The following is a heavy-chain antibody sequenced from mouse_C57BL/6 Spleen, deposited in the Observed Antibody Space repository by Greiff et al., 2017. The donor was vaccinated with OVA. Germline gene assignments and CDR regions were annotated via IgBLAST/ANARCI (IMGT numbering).Heavy chain of an antibody. J-gene: IGHJ3*01. CDR2: IWSGGST. D-gene: IGHD2-2*01. CDR3: AGPVGSMVTTSFAY. CDR1: GFSLTSYG. Sequence: QVQLKESGPGLVQPSQSLSITCTVSGFSLTSYGVHWVRQSPGKGLEWLGVIWSGGSTDYNAAFISRLSISKDNSKSQVFFKMNSLQADDTAIYYCAGPVGSMVTTSFAYWGQGTLVTVSA. V-gene: IGHV2-2*01.